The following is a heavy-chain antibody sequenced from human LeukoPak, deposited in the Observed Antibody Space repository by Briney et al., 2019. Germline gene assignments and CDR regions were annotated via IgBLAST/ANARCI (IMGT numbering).Heavy chain of an antibody. CDR1: GGTFSSYA. J-gene: IGHJ4*02. D-gene: IGHD1-26*01. Sequence: ASVKVSCKASGGTFSSYAISWVRQAPGQGLEWMGGIIPIFGTANYAQKFQGRVTITADKSTSTAYMELSSLRSEDTAVYYCAREGPYIVGAGGPFDYWGQGTLVTVSS. CDR2: IIPIFGTA. V-gene: IGHV1-69*06. CDR3: AREGPYIVGAGGPFDY.